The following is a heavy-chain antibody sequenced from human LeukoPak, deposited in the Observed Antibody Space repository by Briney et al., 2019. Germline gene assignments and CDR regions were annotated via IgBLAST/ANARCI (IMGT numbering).Heavy chain of an antibody. CDR1: GFTFDDYG. Sequence: PGGSLRLSCAASGFTFDDYGMSWVRQAPGKGLEWVSGINWNGGSTGYADSVKGRFTISRDNAKNSLYLQMSSLTAEDTAVYYCVRGSAAAKNAFDVWGQGTMVSVSS. J-gene: IGHJ3*01. CDR3: VRGSAAAKNAFDV. D-gene: IGHD6-13*01. V-gene: IGHV3-20*04. CDR2: INWNGGST.